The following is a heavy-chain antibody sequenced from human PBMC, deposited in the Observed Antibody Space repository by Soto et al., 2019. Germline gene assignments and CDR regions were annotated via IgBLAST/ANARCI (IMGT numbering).Heavy chain of an antibody. Sequence: GESLKISCKGSGYSFTSYWISWVRQMPGKGLEWMGRIDPSDSYTNYSPSFQGHVTISADRSISTAYLQWSSLKASDTAMYYCARRGYYYYGMDVWGQGTTVTVSS. CDR1: GYSFTSYW. V-gene: IGHV5-10-1*01. CDR2: IDPSDSYT. CDR3: ARRGYYYYGMDV. J-gene: IGHJ6*02.